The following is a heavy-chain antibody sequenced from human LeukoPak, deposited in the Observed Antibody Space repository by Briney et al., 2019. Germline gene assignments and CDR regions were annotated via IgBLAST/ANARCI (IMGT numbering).Heavy chain of an antibody. V-gene: IGHV3-7*01. J-gene: IGHJ5*02. D-gene: IGHD2-2*01. CDR2: IKQDGSAK. CDR3: ARGESPGGIVVVPAAYNWFDP. Sequence: GGSLRLSCTASGFTFSDYWMTWVRQAPGKGLEWVANIKQDGSAKYYVDSVKGRFTISRDNAKNSLYLQMDSLRVEDTATYYCARGESPGGIVVVPAAYNWFDPWGQGTLVTVSS. CDR1: GFTFSDYW.